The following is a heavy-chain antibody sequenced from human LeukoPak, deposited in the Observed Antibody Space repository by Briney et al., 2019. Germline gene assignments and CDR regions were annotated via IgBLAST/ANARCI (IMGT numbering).Heavy chain of an antibody. J-gene: IGHJ6*02. CDR2: IYDSGST. Sequence: SETLSLTCTVSGGSISSGGYYWSWIRQHPGKGLEWIGYIYDSGSTYYNPSLKSRVTISVDTSKNQFSLKLGSVTAADTAVYYCASGMIVATISPSDYYYYGMDVWGQGTTVTVSS. V-gene: IGHV4-31*03. CDR1: GGSISSGGYY. CDR3: ASGMIVATISPSDYYYYGMDV. D-gene: IGHD5-12*01.